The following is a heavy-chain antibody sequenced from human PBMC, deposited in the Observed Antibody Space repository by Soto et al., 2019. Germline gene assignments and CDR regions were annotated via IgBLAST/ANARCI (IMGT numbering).Heavy chain of an antibody. Sequence: GGSLRLSCAASGFTFSSYSMNWVRQAPGKGLEWVSSISSSSSYIYYADSVKGRFTISRDNAKSSLYLQMNSLRAEDTAVYYCAREEYSSSWSNGDFDYWGQGTLVTVSS. CDR2: ISSSSSYI. J-gene: IGHJ4*02. CDR1: GFTFSSYS. V-gene: IGHV3-21*01. CDR3: AREEYSSSWSNGDFDY. D-gene: IGHD6-13*01.